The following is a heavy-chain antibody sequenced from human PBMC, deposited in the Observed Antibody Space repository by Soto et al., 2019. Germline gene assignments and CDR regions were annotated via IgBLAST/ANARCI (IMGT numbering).Heavy chain of an antibody. CDR1: GYTFTNYW. D-gene: IGHD2-2*02. CDR2: IYPGDSDT. Sequence: GESLKISCKGSGYTFTNYWIGWVRQMPGKGLEWMGIIYPGDSDTKYNPSFQGQVTISADKSITTTYLQWSSLKASDTAIYYCAAYTVSYGIDARGQRTTVPVSS. J-gene: IGHJ6*02. V-gene: IGHV5-51*01. CDR3: AAYTVSYGIDA.